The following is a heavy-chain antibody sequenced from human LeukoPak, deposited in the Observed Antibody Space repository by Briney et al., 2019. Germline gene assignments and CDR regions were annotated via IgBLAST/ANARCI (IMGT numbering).Heavy chain of an antibody. J-gene: IGHJ6*04. CDR1: GFTVSTNY. V-gene: IGHV3-53*01. CDR3: ARDHNCGGDCYSGMDV. D-gene: IGHD2-21*01. CDR2: IYSGGST. Sequence: PVGSPRLSCAASGFTVSTNYMSWVRQAAGKGLECVSVIYSGGSTYYADSVKGRFTISRDNSKNTVYLQMNSLRAEDTAVYYCARDHNCGGDCYSGMDVWGKGITVTVSS.